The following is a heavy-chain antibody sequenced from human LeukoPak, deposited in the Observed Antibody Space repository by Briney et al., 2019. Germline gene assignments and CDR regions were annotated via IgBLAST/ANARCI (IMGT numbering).Heavy chain of an antibody. V-gene: IGHV1-18*04. Sequence: ASVKVSCKASGYTFTGYYMHWVRQAPGQGLEWMGWISAYNGNTNYAQNLQGRVTVTTDTSTNTAYMELRSLRSDDTAVYYCARPKTVAGADAFDIWGQGTMVTVSS. J-gene: IGHJ3*02. D-gene: IGHD6-19*01. CDR3: ARPKTVAGADAFDI. CDR2: ISAYNGNT. CDR1: GYTFTGYY.